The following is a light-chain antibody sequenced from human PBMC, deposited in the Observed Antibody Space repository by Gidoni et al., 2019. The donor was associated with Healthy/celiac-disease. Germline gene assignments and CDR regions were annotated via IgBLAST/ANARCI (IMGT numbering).Light chain of an antibody. CDR3: QQSYSTPPIT. V-gene: IGKV1-39*01. CDR1: QSISSY. J-gene: IGKJ5*01. Sequence: DIQMPQSPSSLSASVGDRVTITCRASQSISSYLTWYQQQPGKAPKLLIYAASRLQSGVPSRFSGSGSGTDFTLTISSLQPEDFATYYCQQSYSTPPITFGQGTRLEIK. CDR2: AAS.